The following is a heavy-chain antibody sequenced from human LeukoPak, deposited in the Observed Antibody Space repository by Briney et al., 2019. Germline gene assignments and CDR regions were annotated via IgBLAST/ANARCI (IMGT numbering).Heavy chain of an antibody. CDR3: ARKHGSGSYYQSFYYYYYYMDV. J-gene: IGHJ6*03. Sequence: ASVKVSCKASGYTFTSYGISWVRQAPGQGLEWMGWISAYNGNTNYAQKLQGRVTMTTDTSTSTAYMELRSLRSDDTAVYYCARKHGSGSYYQSFYYYYYYMDVWGKGTTVTISS. CDR1: GYTFTSYG. V-gene: IGHV1-18*01. CDR2: ISAYNGNT. D-gene: IGHD3-10*01.